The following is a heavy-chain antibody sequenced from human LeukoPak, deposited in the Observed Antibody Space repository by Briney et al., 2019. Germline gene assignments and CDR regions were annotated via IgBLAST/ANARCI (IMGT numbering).Heavy chain of an antibody. D-gene: IGHD1-26*01. V-gene: IGHV3-30*18. J-gene: IGHJ5*02. CDR2: ISYDGSNK. CDR1: GFTFSSYG. CDR3: AKDLLGVFDP. Sequence: GGSLRLSCAASGFTFSSYGMHWVRQAPGKGLEWVAVISYDGSNKYYADSVKGRFTISRDNSKNTLYLQMNSLRAEDTAVYYCAKDLLGVFDPWGQGTLVTVSS.